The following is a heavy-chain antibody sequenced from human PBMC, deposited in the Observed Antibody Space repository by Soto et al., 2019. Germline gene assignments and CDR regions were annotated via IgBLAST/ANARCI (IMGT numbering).Heavy chain of an antibody. J-gene: IGHJ6*03. CDR1: GGSINSYF. CDR2: VRFTGGS. V-gene: IGHV4-59*01. Sequence: QVQLQESGPGLVKPSETLSLTCTVSGGSINSYFWSWIRQPPLKGLEWIGYVRFTGGSNYSTSLKSRFTISADTAKNKIYLKINSWIAAETAVYFCTMGVNNGNDGGYFYDHMDVWGKGTTVTVSS. CDR3: TMGVNNGNDGGYFYDHMDV. D-gene: IGHD1-20*01.